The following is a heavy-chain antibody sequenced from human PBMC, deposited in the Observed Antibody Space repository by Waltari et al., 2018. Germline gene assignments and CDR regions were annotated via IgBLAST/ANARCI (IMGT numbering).Heavy chain of an antibody. Sequence: EVQLVESGGGLVQPGGSLRLSCAASGFTFSSYWMSWVRQAPGKGLEWGANIKQDGSEKYYVDSVKGRFTISRDNAKNSLYLQMNSLRAEDTAVYYCARDRRDPAGAFDIWGQGTMVTVSS. CDR3: ARDRRDPAGAFDI. V-gene: IGHV3-7*01. J-gene: IGHJ3*02. CDR2: IKQDGSEK. CDR1: GFTFSSYW.